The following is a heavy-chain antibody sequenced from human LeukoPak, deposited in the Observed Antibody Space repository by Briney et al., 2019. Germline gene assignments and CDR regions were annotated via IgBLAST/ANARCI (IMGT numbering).Heavy chain of an antibody. V-gene: IGHV4-38-2*01. J-gene: IGHJ4*02. Sequence: PSETLSLTCAVSGYSISSGYYWGWIRQPPGKGLEWIGSIYHSGSTYYNPSLKGRVTISVDTSKNQFSLKLSSVTAADTAVYYCATYGVYASALDYRGQGTLVTVSS. D-gene: IGHD2-8*01. CDR1: GYSISSGYY. CDR2: IYHSGST. CDR3: ATYGVYASALDY.